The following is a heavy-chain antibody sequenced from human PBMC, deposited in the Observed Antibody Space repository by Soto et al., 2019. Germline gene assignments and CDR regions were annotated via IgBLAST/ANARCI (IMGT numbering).Heavy chain of an antibody. D-gene: IGHD3-3*01. CDR2: IYYSGST. CDR3: ARAWYYDFWSGYYDDYYYGMDV. CDR1: GGSVSSGSYY. Sequence: SETLSLTCTVSGGSVSSGSYYWSWIRQPPGKGLEWIGYIYYSGSTNYNPSLKSRVTISVDTSKNQFSLKLSSVTAADTAVYYCARAWYYDFWSGYYDDYYYGMDVWGQGTTGTVS. V-gene: IGHV4-61*01. J-gene: IGHJ6*02.